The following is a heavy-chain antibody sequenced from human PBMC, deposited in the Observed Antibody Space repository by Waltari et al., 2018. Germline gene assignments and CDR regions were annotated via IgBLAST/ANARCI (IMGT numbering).Heavy chain of an antibody. D-gene: IGHD6-13*01. CDR3: ARRILNVAAAGYFDY. J-gene: IGHJ4*02. CDR1: GYSISSGYY. CDR2: IYHSGST. V-gene: IGHV4-38-2*01. Sequence: QVQLQESGPGLVKPSETLSLTCAVSGYSISSGYYRGWIRQPPGKGLEWIGSIYHSGSTYYNPSLKSRVTISVDTSKNQFSLKLSSVTAADTAVYYCARRILNVAAAGYFDYWGQGTLVTVSS.